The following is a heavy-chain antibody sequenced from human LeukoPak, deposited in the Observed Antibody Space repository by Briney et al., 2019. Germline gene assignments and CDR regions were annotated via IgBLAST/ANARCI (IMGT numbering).Heavy chain of an antibody. Sequence: GGSLRLSCAASGFTFSSYGMSWVRQAPGKGLEWVSAISGSGGSTYYADSVKGRFTIPRDNSKNTLYLQMNSLRAEDTAVYYCAKERGLVGANFDYWGQGTLVTVSS. CDR2: ISGSGGST. V-gene: IGHV3-23*01. D-gene: IGHD1-26*01. J-gene: IGHJ4*02. CDR1: GFTFSSYG. CDR3: AKERGLVGANFDY.